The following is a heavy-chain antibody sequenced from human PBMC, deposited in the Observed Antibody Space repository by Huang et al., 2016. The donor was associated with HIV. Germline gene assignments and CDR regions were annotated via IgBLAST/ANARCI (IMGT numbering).Heavy chain of an antibody. Sequence: QVQLQESGPGLVQPSETLSLFCNVSGHSMNSDYWGWVRQAPGKGLESVGNDDYTGATEYSPSRKSRVSISLDSSSSQFSQKVSSVTTADTALYYCVSGSCYLKIWGKGTTVTVSS. J-gene: IGHJ6*04. V-gene: IGHV4-59*03. D-gene: IGHD2-15*01. CDR2: DDYTGAT. CDR3: VSGSCYLKI. CDR1: GHSMNSDY.